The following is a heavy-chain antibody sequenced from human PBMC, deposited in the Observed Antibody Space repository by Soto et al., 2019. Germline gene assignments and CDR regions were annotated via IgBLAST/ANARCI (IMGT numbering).Heavy chain of an antibody. CDR3: AKDGRGSGSHYNSFGY. CDR2: IYSTGTT. Sequence: EVQLVESGGGLIQPGGSLKLSCAASGFTVGNNYMSWVRQAPGKGLEWVSLIYSTGTTKYADSVKGRFTVSRDNAKNTLYHQINSLRAEDKAGYYCAKDGRGSGSHYNSFGYWGQGSLVPVSS. J-gene: IGHJ4*02. CDR1: GFTVGNNY. V-gene: IGHV3-53*01. D-gene: IGHD3-10*01.